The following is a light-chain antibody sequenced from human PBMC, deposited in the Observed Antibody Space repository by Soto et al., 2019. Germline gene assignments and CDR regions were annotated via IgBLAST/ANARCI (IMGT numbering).Light chain of an antibody. V-gene: IGKV1D-12*01. J-gene: IGKJ5*01. CDR1: QGIRSW. CDR3: QQANTFPLT. CDR2: AAS. Sequence: DISMTRSRASVWGSIGDRIAVTCRASQGIRSWLAWYQQKPGKAPKLLIYAASSLPSGVPPRSSGTGSGTHLTLTIRSLQPADFATYYCQQANTFPLTFGQGTRLEIK.